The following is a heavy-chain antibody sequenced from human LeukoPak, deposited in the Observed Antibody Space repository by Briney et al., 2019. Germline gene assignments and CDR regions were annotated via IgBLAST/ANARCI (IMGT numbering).Heavy chain of an antibody. J-gene: IGHJ6*02. CDR3: ARDGWGYCSSTSCYMDYGMDV. V-gene: IGHV3-7*01. Sequence: PGGSLRLSCAASGFTFSSYWMSWVRQAPGKGLEWVAYIKQDGSEKYYVDSVKGRFTISRDNAKNSLYLQMNSLRAEDTAVYYCARDGWGYCSSTSCYMDYGMDVWGQGTTVTVSS. CDR2: IKQDGSEK. CDR1: GFTFSSYW. D-gene: IGHD2-2*02.